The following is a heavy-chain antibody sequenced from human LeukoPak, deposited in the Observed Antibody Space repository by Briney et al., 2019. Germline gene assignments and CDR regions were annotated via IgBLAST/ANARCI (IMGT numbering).Heavy chain of an antibody. Sequence: ASVKVSCKASGGTFSSYAISWVRQAPGQGLEWMGGIIPIFGTANYAQKFQGRVTITADESTSTAYMELSSLRSEDTAVYYCARGTIVVVVAATPRLTGGGMDVWGQGTTVTVSS. V-gene: IGHV1-69*13. J-gene: IGHJ6*02. CDR1: GGTFSSYA. D-gene: IGHD2-15*01. CDR2: IIPIFGTA. CDR3: ARGTIVVVVAATPRLTGGGMDV.